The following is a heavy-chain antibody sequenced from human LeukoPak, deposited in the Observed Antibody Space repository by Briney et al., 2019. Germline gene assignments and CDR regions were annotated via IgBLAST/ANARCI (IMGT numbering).Heavy chain of an antibody. CDR3: ATLVTHCSSASLSFDFCVDL. CDR2: IRYDGTNN. V-gene: IGHV3-30*02. Sequence: PGGSLRLSCAASGITFSSYAMHWVRQAPGKGLEWVAFIRYDGTNNYYTDSVKGRFTISRDNSKNTMYLQMNSLRAEDTAVYYSATLVTHCSSASLSFDFCVDLWGQGTTVTVSS. J-gene: IGHJ6*02. CDR1: GITFSSYA. D-gene: IGHD2-2*01.